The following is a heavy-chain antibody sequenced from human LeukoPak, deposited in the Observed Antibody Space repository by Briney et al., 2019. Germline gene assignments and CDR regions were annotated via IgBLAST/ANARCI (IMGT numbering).Heavy chain of an antibody. CDR2: IKEDGSEK. Sequence: GGSLRLSCAASGFTLRSFWMSWVRQAPGKGLEWVANIKEDGSEKYYVDSVKGRFTISRDNAKNLLYLQMNSLRAEDTAVYFCARIAAAGFDFWGQGTAVTVSS. D-gene: IGHD6-13*01. CDR1: GFTLRSFW. J-gene: IGHJ4*02. V-gene: IGHV3-7*01. CDR3: ARIAAAGFDF.